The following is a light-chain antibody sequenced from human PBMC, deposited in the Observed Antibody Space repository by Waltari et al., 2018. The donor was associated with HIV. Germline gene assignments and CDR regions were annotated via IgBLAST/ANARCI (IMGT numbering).Light chain of an antibody. CDR2: GAS. J-gene: IGKJ4*01. CDR1: QTITSN. Sequence: SPATLAVSPGERATLSCRASQTITSNLAWYQHKPGQAPRLLIFGASTRATGIPARFSGSGSGTDFTLTISSLQSEDFAIYYCQQYENWPPFTFGGGTRVEIK. CDR3: QQYENWPPFT. V-gene: IGKV3-15*01.